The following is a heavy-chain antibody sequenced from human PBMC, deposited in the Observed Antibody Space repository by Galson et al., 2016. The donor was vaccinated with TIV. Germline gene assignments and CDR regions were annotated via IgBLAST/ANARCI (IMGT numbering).Heavy chain of an antibody. CDR1: GFTFSNYA. V-gene: IGHV3-30-3*01. Sequence: SLRLSCAASGFTFSNYAMHWVRQAPGQGLEWVAIISDDGDNKYYADSLEGRFTISRDNTKNTVYPQMNSLRSEDTAMYYCARSLRYYDFWSGYSWGQGTLVTVSS. CDR3: ARSLRYYDFWSGYS. J-gene: IGHJ5*02. CDR2: ISDDGDNK. D-gene: IGHD3-3*01.